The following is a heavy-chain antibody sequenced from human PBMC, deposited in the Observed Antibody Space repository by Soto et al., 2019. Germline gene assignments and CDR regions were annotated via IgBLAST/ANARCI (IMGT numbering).Heavy chain of an antibody. D-gene: IGHD3-10*01. J-gene: IGHJ4*02. V-gene: IGHV3-23*01. CDR2: ISDSGGST. CDR1: GFTFSSYA. CDR3: AKGTYYYGSAPYYFDY. Sequence: GGSLRVSCAAPGFTFSSYAMSWVRQAPGKGLEWVSGISDSGGSTYYADSVKGRFTISRDNSKNTLYLQMNSLRVEDTAVYYCAKGTYYYGSAPYYFDYWGQGTLVTVSS.